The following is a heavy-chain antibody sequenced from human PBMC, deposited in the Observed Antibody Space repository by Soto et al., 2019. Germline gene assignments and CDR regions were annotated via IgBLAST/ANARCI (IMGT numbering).Heavy chain of an antibody. CDR2: IYYSGST. J-gene: IGHJ1*01. CDR1: GCYITSYY. D-gene: IGHD3-3*01. V-gene: IGHV4-59*01. Sequence: SETLSLTCTFSGCYITSYYLSWIRQPPGKGLEWIGYIYYSGSTNYNPSLKSRVTISVDTSKNQFSLKLSSVTAADTAVYYCASLNYDFWSGYSHYAEYFQHWGQGTLVTVPQ. CDR3: ASLNYDFWSGYSHYAEYFQH.